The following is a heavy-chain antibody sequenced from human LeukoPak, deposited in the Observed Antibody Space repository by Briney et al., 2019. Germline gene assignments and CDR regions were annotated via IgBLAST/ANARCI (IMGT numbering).Heavy chain of an antibody. CDR2: IYHSGST. V-gene: IGHV4-30-2*02. D-gene: IGHD4-23*01. J-gene: IGHJ4*02. Sequence: PSQTLSLTCYVSGDSISSDDFSWNWLRQPPGRGLEWSGHIYHSGSTSYNPSLTSRVTISVDTSKNQFSLKLSSVTAADTAVYYCARRSPVWPDGGVGFFDYWGQGTLVTVSS. CDR3: ARRSPVWPDGGVGFFDY. CDR1: GDSISSDDFS.